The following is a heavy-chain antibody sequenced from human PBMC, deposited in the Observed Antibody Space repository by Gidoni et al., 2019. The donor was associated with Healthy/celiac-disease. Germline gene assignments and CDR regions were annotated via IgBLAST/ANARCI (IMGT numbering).Heavy chain of an antibody. Sequence: QVQLQATGTGLAKPSQTLTPTRTVSGGTISSGGYYWGWIRQHPGKGLEWIGYIYYRGSTYYNPSLKSRVTISVDTSKNQFSLKLSSVTAADTAVYYCAGVRDYDYIWGSSEFDPWGQGTLVTVSS. CDR3: AGVRDYDYIWGSSEFDP. J-gene: IGHJ5*02. V-gene: IGHV4-31*03. CDR1: GGTISSGGYY. CDR2: IYYRGST. D-gene: IGHD3-16*01.